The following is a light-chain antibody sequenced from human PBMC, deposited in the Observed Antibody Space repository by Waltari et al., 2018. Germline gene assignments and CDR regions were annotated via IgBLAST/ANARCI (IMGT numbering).Light chain of an antibody. J-gene: IGKJ1*01. CDR1: EILVHSDGTTY. CDR2: KVF. V-gene: IGKV2-30*02. CDR3: MQVTHWPRT. Sequence: DVVMTQSPVSLSVTLGQSASISCRYIEILVHSDGTTYLNWFHQRPGQSPMRRRYKVFGRDSGVPARFSGSGSCTDFTLKISGVEADDVGLYVCMQVTHWPRTFGQGTKVEIK.